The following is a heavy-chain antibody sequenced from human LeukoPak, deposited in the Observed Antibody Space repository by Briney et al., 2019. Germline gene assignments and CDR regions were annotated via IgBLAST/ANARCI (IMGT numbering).Heavy chain of an antibody. Sequence: GGSLRLSCAASGFSFTNYGMSWVRQAPGKGLEWVSAITASGDGTYYADSVQGPFTISRDNSKNTLSLQMNSLRAEDTAVYYCAKDSPVATIWGQGTMVTVSP. V-gene: IGHV3-23*01. J-gene: IGHJ3*02. CDR1: GFSFTNYG. CDR2: ITASGDGT. CDR3: AKDSPVATI. D-gene: IGHD5-12*01.